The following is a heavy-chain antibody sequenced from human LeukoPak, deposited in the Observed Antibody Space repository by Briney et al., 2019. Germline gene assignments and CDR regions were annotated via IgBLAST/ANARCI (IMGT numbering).Heavy chain of an antibody. D-gene: IGHD1-26*01. J-gene: IGHJ4*02. CDR2: IYSGGST. V-gene: IGHV3-53*01. Sequence: GGSLRLSCAASGFTVSSNYMSWVRQAPGKGLEGGSVIYSGGSTYYSDSVKGRFTISRDNSKNTLYLQMNSLRAEDTAVYYCASGFSVVGATTFDYWGQGTLVTVSS. CDR3: ASGFSVVGATTFDY. CDR1: GFTVSSNY.